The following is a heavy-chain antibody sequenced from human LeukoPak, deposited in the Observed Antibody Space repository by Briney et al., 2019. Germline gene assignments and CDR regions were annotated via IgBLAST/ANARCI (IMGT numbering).Heavy chain of an antibody. CDR1: GGSISSGGYS. D-gene: IGHD3-22*01. Sequence: MASETLSLTCAVSGGSISSGGYSWSWIRQPPGEGLEWIGYIYHSGSTYYNPSLKSRVTISVDRSKNQFSLKLSSVTAADTAVYYCARDLRDNYYDSSGYYRSYWYFDLWGRGTLVTVSS. J-gene: IGHJ2*01. V-gene: IGHV4-30-2*01. CDR2: IYHSGST. CDR3: ARDLRDNYYDSSGYYRSYWYFDL.